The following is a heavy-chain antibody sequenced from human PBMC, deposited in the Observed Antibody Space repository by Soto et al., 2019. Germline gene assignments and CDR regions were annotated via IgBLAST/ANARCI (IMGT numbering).Heavy chain of an antibody. D-gene: IGHD6-19*01. J-gene: IGHJ4*02. Sequence: QVQLVQSGAEVKKPGASVKVSCKASGYTFTGYYMHWVRQAPGQGLEWMGWINPNSGGTNYVQKFQGRVTMTRDTSISTAYMELSRLRSDDTAVYYCARDMGIAVAGEGYWGQGTLVTVSS. V-gene: IGHV1-2*02. CDR1: GYTFTGYY. CDR3: ARDMGIAVAGEGY. CDR2: INPNSGGT.